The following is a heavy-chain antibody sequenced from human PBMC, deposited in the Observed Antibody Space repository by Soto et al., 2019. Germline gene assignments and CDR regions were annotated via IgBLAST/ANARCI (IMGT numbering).Heavy chain of an antibody. CDR3: ARDPYIVLMVYAVYYYYGMDV. J-gene: IGHJ6*02. CDR2: IIPIFGTA. V-gene: IGHV1-69*06. Sequence: SVKVSCKASGGTFSSYAISWVRQAPGQGLEWMGGIIPIFGTANYAQKFQGRVTITADKSTSTAYMELSSLRSEDTAVYYCARDPYIVLMVYAVYYYYGMDVWGQGTTVTVSS. CDR1: GGTFSSYA. D-gene: IGHD2-8*01.